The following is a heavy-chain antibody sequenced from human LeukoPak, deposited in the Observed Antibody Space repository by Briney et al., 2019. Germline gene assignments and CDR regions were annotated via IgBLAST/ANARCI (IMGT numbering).Heavy chain of an antibody. V-gene: IGHV4-59*12. D-gene: IGHD6-19*01. Sequence: PSETLSLTCTVSGGSTNSYYWSWIRQPPGKGLEWIGYIYYTGNTRYNPSLKSRVTISVDTSKNQFSLKLTSVTAADTAVYYCARGAGWYDYWGQGSLVTVSS. CDR2: IYYTGNT. CDR3: ARGAGWYDY. J-gene: IGHJ4*02. CDR1: GGSTNSYY.